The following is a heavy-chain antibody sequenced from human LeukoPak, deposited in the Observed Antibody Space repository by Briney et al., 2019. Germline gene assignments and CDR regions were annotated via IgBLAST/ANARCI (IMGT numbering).Heavy chain of an antibody. CDR1: GFTFSSYS. D-gene: IGHD6-19*01. CDR2: ISSSSSTI. V-gene: IGHV3-48*01. CDR3: AGSSGWSGYDYYYYMDV. Sequence: PGGSLRLSCAASGFTFSSYSMNWVRQAPGKGLEWVSYISSSSSTIYYADSVKGRFTISRDNAKNSLYLQMNSLRAEDTAVYYCAGSSGWSGYDYYYYMDVWGKGTTVTVSS. J-gene: IGHJ6*03.